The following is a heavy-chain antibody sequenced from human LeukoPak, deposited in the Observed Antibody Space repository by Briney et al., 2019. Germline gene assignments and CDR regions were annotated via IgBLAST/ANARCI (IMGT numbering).Heavy chain of an antibody. CDR2: ISTFKGDT. CDR1: GYTFISYA. Sequence: ASVKVSCKTSGYTFISYAISWVRQAPGQGLEWMGWISTFKGDTKYAQKFQDRVTMTTDTSTSTAYMELRSLRSDDTAVYYCARVYRVDYYDSSGYDYYFDYWGQGTLVTVSS. CDR3: ARVYRVDYYDSSGYDYYFDY. J-gene: IGHJ4*02. D-gene: IGHD3-22*01. V-gene: IGHV1-18*01.